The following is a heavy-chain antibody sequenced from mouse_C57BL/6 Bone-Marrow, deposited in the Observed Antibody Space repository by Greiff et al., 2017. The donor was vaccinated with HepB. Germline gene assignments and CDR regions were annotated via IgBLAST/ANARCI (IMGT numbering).Heavy chain of an antibody. CDR3: TGRSIGIFPWFAY. CDR1: GYAFSSYW. V-gene: IGHV1-80*01. D-gene: IGHD1-1*02. J-gene: IGHJ3*01. CDR2: IYPGDGDT. Sequence: QVQLQQSGAELVKPGASVKISCKASGYAFSSYWMNWVKQRPGQGLEWIGQIYPGDGDTNYNGKFKGKATLTADKSSSTAYMQLSSLTSEDSAVYFCTGRSIGIFPWFAYWGQGTLVTVSA.